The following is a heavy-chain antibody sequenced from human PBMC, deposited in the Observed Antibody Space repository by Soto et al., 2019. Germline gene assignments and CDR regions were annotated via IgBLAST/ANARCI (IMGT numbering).Heavy chain of an antibody. Sequence: VQLVESGGGVVQPGRSLRLSCAASGFTFSSYAMHWVRQAPGKGLEWVAVISYDGSNKYYADSVKGRFTISRDNSKVTLYLQMNSVRAEDTAVYYCAREGLYYGFWSGPIPRCMDVWGQGTTVTVSS. J-gene: IGHJ6*02. CDR2: ISYDGSNK. CDR3: AREGLYYGFWSGPIPRCMDV. D-gene: IGHD3-3*01. CDR1: GFTFSSYA. V-gene: IGHV3-30-3*01.